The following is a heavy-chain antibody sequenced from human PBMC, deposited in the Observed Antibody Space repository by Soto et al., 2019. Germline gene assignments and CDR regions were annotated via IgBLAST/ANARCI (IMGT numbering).Heavy chain of an antibody. CDR3: ATRPLLRGAP. J-gene: IGHJ3*01. V-gene: IGHV3-53*01. D-gene: IGHD3-16*01. Sequence: EVQLVESGGGLIQPGGSLRLSCEASGFTFSSNDMNWVRQAPGKGLEWVSLIWTSGSTAYADSVKGRFTISRDNSKSALYLHMSSLRAEDTAVYYCATRPLLRGAPWGQGTMGTVSS. CDR1: GFTFSSND. CDR2: IWTSGST.